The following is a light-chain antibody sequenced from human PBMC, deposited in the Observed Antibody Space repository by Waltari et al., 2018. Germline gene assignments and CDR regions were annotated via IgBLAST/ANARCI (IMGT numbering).Light chain of an antibody. CDR3: QSYDSSLRGPVV. Sequence: QSVLTQPPSVSGAPGQRVTISCTGSSSNIGAGYDVHWYQQLPGTAPNLLIYDNNKRPSGVPDRFSGFKSGTSASLAITGLQAEDEADYHCQSYDSSLRGPVVFGGGTKLTVL. CDR2: DNN. J-gene: IGLJ2*01. V-gene: IGLV1-40*01. CDR1: SSNIGAGYD.